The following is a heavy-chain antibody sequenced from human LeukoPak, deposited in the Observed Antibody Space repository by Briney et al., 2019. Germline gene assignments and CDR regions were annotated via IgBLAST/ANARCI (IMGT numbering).Heavy chain of an antibody. D-gene: IGHD2-15*01. CDR3: AKDSGRVGVSAVFDF. CDR1: GFTFSRYA. J-gene: IGHJ3*01. Sequence: PGGSLRLSCAASGFTFSRYAMIWLRQAPGRGLEWVASIGAGGTNTYYADSVAGRFTISRDNSKHTLYVQMNSLLGEDTAVYFCAKDSGRVGVSAVFDFCGQGTMVTVSS. CDR2: IGAGGTNT. V-gene: IGHV3-23*01.